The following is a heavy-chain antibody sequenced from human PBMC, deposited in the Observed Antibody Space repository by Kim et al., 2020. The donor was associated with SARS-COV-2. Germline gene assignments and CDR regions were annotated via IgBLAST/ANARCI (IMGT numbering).Heavy chain of an antibody. CDR3: ARGPPYSESYWDAFDI. V-gene: IGHV3-73*01. CDR2: IRSKVNSYAT. J-gene: IGHJ3*02. Sequence: GGSLRLSCAASGFTFSDSAMHLVRQASGKGLEWVGRIRSKVNSYATVYAVSVEGRFTISRDDSKNTAYLQMDSLKTEDTAVYYCARGPPYSESYWDAFDIWGQGTMVTVSS. CDR1: GFTFSDSA. D-gene: IGHD1-26*01.